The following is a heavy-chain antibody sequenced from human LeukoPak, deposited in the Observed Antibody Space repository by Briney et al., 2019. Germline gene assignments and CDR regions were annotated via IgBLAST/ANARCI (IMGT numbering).Heavy chain of an antibody. CDR3: AKRPRYSPFDY. CDR1: GFTFSNSA. V-gene: IGHV3-23*01. Sequence: GGSLRLSCAASGFTFSNSAMSWVRQAPGKGLEWVSGISGSGGSSGGSTYYADSVKGRFTISRDNSRNTLYLQMNSLRAEDTAVYYCAKRPRYSPFDYWGQGTLVTVSS. D-gene: IGHD5-18*01. CDR2: ISGSGGSSGGST. J-gene: IGHJ4*02.